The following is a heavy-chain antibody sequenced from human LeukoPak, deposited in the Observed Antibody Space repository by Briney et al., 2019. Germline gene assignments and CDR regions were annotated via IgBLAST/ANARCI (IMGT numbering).Heavy chain of an antibody. Sequence: GRSLRLSCAASGFNFMTYGMHWVRQAPGNGLEWVAFISYDGGKRFFGESVKGRFTIARDNSENTVSLQMNTLKTEDTAVYYCAKGLRWFGDFYFNFFDYWGQGILVTVSS. CDR2: ISYDGGKR. D-gene: IGHD3-10*01. J-gene: IGHJ4*02. CDR3: AKGLRWFGDFYFNFFDY. V-gene: IGHV3-30*18. CDR1: GFNFMTYG.